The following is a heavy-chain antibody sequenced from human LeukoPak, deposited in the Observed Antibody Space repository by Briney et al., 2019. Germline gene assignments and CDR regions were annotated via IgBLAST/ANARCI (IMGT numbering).Heavy chain of an antibody. Sequence: ASVKVSCKVSGYTLTELSMHWVRQAPGKGLEWMGGFDPEDGETIYAQKFQGRVTMTEDTSADTAYMELSSLRSEDTAVYYCATGGESRPPTLDYWGQGTLVTVSS. CDR2: FDPEDGET. CDR1: GYTLTELS. V-gene: IGHV1-24*01. CDR3: ATGGESRPPTLDY. D-gene: IGHD2-15*01. J-gene: IGHJ4*02.